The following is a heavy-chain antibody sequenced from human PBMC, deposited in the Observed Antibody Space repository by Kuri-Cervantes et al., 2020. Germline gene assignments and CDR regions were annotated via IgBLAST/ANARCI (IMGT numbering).Heavy chain of an antibody. Sequence: ETLSLTCAASGFTFSSYTMSWVRQAPGKGLEWVSAISGSGGSTYYADSVKGRFTISRDNSKNTLYLQMNSLRAEDTAVYYCARNYGYDYWGQGTLVTVSS. CDR2: ISGSGGST. V-gene: IGHV3-23*01. CDR3: ARNYGYDY. CDR1: GFTFSSYT. J-gene: IGHJ4*02. D-gene: IGHD3-10*01.